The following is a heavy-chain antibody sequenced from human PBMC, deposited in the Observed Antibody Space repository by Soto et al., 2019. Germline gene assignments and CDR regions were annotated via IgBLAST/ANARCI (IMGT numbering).Heavy chain of an antibody. D-gene: IGHD3-16*01. CDR3: AHIPNYYQYDWFDP. CDR1: GFSLTTRGVG. J-gene: IGHJ5*02. Sequence: QITLKESGPTLVKPTQTLTLTCTFSGFSLTTRGVGVGWIRQPPGKALECLALIYWDDDKRYSPSLQSRLSSPKATSKNQVVLTMTNVDPVDTATYYCAHIPNYYQYDWFDPWGQGTLVSVSS. CDR2: IYWDDDK. V-gene: IGHV2-5*02.